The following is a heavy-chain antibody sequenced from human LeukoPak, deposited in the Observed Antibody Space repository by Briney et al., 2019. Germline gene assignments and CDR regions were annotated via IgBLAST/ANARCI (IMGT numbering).Heavy chain of an antibody. CDR3: TRSLDFDSSGYRFDY. D-gene: IGHD3-22*01. V-gene: IGHV3-48*03. J-gene: IGHJ4*02. CDR1: GFTFSSYE. CDR2: ISDSSSTI. Sequence: GGSLRLSCAASGFTFSSYEMNWVRQTPGKGLEWPSDISDSSSTIYDADSVKGRFTISRDNAKMSLYLQMNSARAEDTAVYYCTRSLDFDSSGYRFDYWGQGTLVTVSS.